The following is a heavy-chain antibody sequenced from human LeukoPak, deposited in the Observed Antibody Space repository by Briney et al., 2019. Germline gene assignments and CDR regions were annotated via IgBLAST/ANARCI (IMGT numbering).Heavy chain of an antibody. J-gene: IGHJ4*02. D-gene: IGHD1-26*01. V-gene: IGHV1-18*01. Sequence: GASVKVSCKASGYTFTSYGISWVRQAPGQGLDWMGWISAYNGNTNYAQKLQGRVTMTTDTSTSTAYMELRSLRSDDTAVYYCAREGSGSYYKNYYFDYWGQGTLVTVSS. CDR3: AREGSGSYYKNYYFDY. CDR1: GYTFTSYG. CDR2: ISAYNGNT.